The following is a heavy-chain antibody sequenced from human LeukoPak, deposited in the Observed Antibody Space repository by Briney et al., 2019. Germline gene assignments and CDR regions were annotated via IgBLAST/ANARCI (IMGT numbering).Heavy chain of an antibody. D-gene: IGHD6-13*01. CDR1: GFTFGGYA. V-gene: IGHV3-23*01. Sequence: GGSLRLSCTASGFTFGGYAMTWVRQAPGKGLEWVSSISGGGEDSYYADSVKGRFTTSRDNSRSTLYLQMNSLRADDTAVYYCGRTIAQYSNSWLYYFYGLDVWGQGTTVTVSS. CDR2: ISGGGEDS. CDR3: GRTIAQYSNSWLYYFYGLDV. J-gene: IGHJ6*02.